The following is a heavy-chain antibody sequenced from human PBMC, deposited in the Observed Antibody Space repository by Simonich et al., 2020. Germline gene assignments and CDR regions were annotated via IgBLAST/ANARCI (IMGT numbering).Heavy chain of an antibody. J-gene: IGHJ4*02. V-gene: IGHV1-18*01. CDR3: ARASRGTWWYYYFDY. CDR2: ISASPGNT. CDR1: GYTFTSYG. D-gene: IGHD2-15*01. Sequence: QVQLVPSGAEVKKPGASVKVSCKASGYTFTSYGISWVRQAPGEGLEWMGWISASPGNTNYAQKLQGRVTMTTDTATSTAYMELRSLRSDDTAVYYCARASRGTWWYYYFDYWGQGTLVTVSS.